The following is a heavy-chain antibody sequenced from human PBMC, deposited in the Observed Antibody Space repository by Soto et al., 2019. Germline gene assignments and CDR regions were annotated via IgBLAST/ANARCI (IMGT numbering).Heavy chain of an antibody. CDR1: GGYISSYY. CDR3: ARDNGGGYDSYYYYGMDV. D-gene: IGHD5-12*01. V-gene: IGHV4-59*01. J-gene: IGHJ6*02. Sequence: PSETLSLTCTVSGGYISSYYWSWIRQPPGKGLEWIGYIYYSGSTNYNPSLKSRVTISVDTSKNQFSLKLSSVTAADTAVYYCARDNGGGYDSYYYYGMDVWGQGTTVTVSS. CDR2: IYYSGST.